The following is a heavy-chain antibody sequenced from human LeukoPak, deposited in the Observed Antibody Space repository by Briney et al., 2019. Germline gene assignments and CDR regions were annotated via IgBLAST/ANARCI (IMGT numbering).Heavy chain of an antibody. CDR2: IRSIGDR. V-gene: IGHV3-13*01. J-gene: IGHJ3*02. CDR1: GFTFGGYD. CDR3: ARLYSSGRYANAFDI. D-gene: IGHD6-19*01. Sequence: GGSLRLSCAASGFTFGGYDMHWVRQATGKGLEWVSAIRSIGDRFYSGSVKGRFTISRENAKNTLYLEMNSLRVGDTAVYYCARLYSSGRYANAFDIWGQGTVVTVSS.